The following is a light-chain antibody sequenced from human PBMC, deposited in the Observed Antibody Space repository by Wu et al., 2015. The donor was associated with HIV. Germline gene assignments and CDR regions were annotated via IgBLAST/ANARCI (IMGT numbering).Light chain of an antibody. Sequence: VLTQSPGTLSLSPGQRATLSCRASQSINTKDLAWYQQKSGQAPRLLIYGSSIRATGIPDRFSGSGSETDFSLTISSLEPEDFAVYYCQRFGKSSYTFGPGTKLETK. V-gene: IGKV3-20*01. CDR3: QRFGKSSYT. J-gene: IGKJ2*01. CDR2: GSS. CDR1: QSINTKD.